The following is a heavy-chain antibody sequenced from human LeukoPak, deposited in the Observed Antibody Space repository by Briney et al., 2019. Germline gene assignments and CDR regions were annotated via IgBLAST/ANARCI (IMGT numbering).Heavy chain of an antibody. CDR3: AKRFGGWYYGDDYFDY. Sequence: PGGSLRLSCAASGFTFSSYAMSWVRQAPGKGLEWVSAISGSGGSTYYADSVKGRFTISRDNSKNTLYLQMNSLRAEDTAVYYCAKRFGGWYYGDDYFDYWGQGTLVTVSS. CDR1: GFTFSSYA. J-gene: IGHJ4*02. D-gene: IGHD4-17*01. V-gene: IGHV3-23*01. CDR2: ISGSGGST.